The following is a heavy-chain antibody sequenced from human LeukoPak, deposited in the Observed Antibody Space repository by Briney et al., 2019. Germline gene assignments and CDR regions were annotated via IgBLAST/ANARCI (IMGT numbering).Heavy chain of an antibody. CDR3: ARDTGKTGTTGDY. Sequence: GGSLRLSCAASGFTFSSYSMNWVRQAPGKGLEWVSSISSSSSYIYYADSVKGRFTISRDNAKNSLYLQMNSLRAEDTAVYYCARDTGKTGTTGDYWGQGTLVTVSS. J-gene: IGHJ4*02. CDR2: ISSSSSYI. V-gene: IGHV3-21*01. CDR1: GFTFSSYS. D-gene: IGHD1-7*01.